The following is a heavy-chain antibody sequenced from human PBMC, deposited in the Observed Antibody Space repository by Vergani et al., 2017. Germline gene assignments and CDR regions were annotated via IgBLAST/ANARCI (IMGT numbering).Heavy chain of an antibody. V-gene: IGHV4-34*01. CDR3: ARGPRRGVVPAAIPPGPRRLDE. CDR1: GGSFSGYY. D-gene: IGHD2-2*01. CDR2: INHSGST. J-gene: IGHJ4*02. Sequence: QVQLQQWGAGLLKPSETLSLTCAVYGGSFSGYYWSWIRQPPGKGLEWVGEINHSGSTNYNPSLKSRVTISVDTSKNQCSLKLSSGTAADTAVYYCARGPRRGVVPAAIPPGPRRLDEWGEGTLVTVSA.